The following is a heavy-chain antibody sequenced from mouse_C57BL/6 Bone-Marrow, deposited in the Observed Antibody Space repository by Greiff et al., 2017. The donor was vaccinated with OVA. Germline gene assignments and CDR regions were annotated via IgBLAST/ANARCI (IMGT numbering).Heavy chain of an antibody. J-gene: IGHJ3*01. CDR2: IDPENGDT. Sequence: VQLQQSGAELVRPGASVKLSCTASGFNIKDDYMHWVKQRPEQGLEWIGWIDPENGDTECASKFQGKATITADTSSNTAYLQLSSLTSEDTSVYYCTPYYYGSSPWFAYWGQGTLVTVSA. D-gene: IGHD1-1*01. CDR3: TPYYYGSSPWFAY. CDR1: GFNIKDDY. V-gene: IGHV14-4*01.